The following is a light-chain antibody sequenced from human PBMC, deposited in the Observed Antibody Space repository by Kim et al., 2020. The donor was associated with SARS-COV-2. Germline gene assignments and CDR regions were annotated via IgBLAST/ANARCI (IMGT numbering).Light chain of an antibody. V-gene: IGLV3-21*01. CDR3: QEWESSSDQPV. CDR2: YDS. Sequence: SYELTQPPSVSVAPGKTARITCGGNNSGSKSVHWYQQKPGQAPVLVIYYDSHRPSGIPERFSGSNSGNTATLTISRVEAGDEADYYCQEWESSSDQPVFG. J-gene: IGLJ3*02. CDR1: NSGSKS.